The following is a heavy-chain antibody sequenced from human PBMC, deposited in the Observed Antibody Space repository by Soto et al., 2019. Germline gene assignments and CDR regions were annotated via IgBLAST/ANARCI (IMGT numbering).Heavy chain of an antibody. CDR3: ASHSRGDGYNYVPNTGDY. CDR1: GGTFSSYA. Sequence: SVKVSCKASGGTFSSYAISWVRQAPGQGLEWMGGIIPIFGTANYAQKFQGRVTITADKSTSTAYMELSSLRSEDTAVYYCASHSRGDGYNYVPNTGDYWGQGTLVTVSS. J-gene: IGHJ4*02. CDR2: IIPIFGTA. V-gene: IGHV1-69*06. D-gene: IGHD5-12*01.